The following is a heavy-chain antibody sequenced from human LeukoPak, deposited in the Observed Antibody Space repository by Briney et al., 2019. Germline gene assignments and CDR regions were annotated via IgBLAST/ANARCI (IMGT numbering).Heavy chain of an antibody. CDR1: GYTFTSYA. J-gene: IGHJ5*02. D-gene: IGHD2-21*02. Sequence: ASVKVSCKASGYTFTSYAMHWVRQAPGQRLEWMGWINAGNGNTKYSQKFQGRVTITRDTSASTAYMELSSLRFEDTAVYYCARARKYCGGDCYSNWFDPWGQGTLVTVSS. V-gene: IGHV1-3*01. CDR2: INAGNGNT. CDR3: ARARKYCGGDCYSNWFDP.